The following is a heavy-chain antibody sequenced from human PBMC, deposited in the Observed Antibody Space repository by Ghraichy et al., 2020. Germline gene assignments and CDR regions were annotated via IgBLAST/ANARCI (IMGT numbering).Heavy chain of an antibody. CDR1: GGSISSSSYY. CDR3: ARDSWQLVDLDY. V-gene: IGHV4-39*07. J-gene: IGHJ4*02. Sequence: SETLSLTCTVSGGSISSSSYYWGWIRQPPRKGLEWIGSIYYSGSTHYNPSLKSRVTISVDTSKNQFSLKLSSVTAADTAVYYCARDSWQLVDLDYWGQGTLVTVSS. D-gene: IGHD6-6*01. CDR2: IYYSGST.